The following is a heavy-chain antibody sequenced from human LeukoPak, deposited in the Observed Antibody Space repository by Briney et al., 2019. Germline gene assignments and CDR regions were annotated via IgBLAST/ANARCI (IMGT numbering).Heavy chain of an antibody. CDR2: ISGSGGST. Sequence: PGGSLRLSCAASGFTFSSYAMSWVRQAPGKGLEWVSAISGSGGSTYYADSVKGRFTISRDNSKNTLYLQMNSLRAEDTAEYYCAKRTQITFGGVTPECYYYGMDVWGQGTTVTVSS. CDR1: GFTFSSYA. V-gene: IGHV3-23*01. D-gene: IGHD3-16*01. J-gene: IGHJ6*02. CDR3: AKRTQITFGGVTPECYYYGMDV.